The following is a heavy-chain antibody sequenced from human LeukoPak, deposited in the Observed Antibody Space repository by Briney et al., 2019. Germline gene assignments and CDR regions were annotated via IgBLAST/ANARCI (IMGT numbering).Heavy chain of an antibody. CDR3: VKDFDY. CDR1: GFTFSNYA. J-gene: IGHJ4*02. V-gene: IGHV3-23*01. CDR2: IGGSGSPK. Sequence: GGSLRLSCTASGFTFSNYAMSWVRQTPGKGLEWVSTIGGSGSPKFYTDSVKGRFTISRDNSRNTLHLQMNSLSAEDSAIYYCVKDFDYWGQGTLVTVSS.